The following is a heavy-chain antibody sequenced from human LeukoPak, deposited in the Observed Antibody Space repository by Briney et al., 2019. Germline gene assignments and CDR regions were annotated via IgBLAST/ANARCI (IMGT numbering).Heavy chain of an antibody. CDR2: IYYSGST. D-gene: IGHD6-13*01. CDR1: GGSISSSSYY. Sequence: SETLSLTCTVSGGSISSSSYYWGWIRQPPGKGLEWIGSIYYSGSTYYNPSLKSRVTISVDTSKNQFSLKLSSVTAADTAVYYCARDFGSWYGRYYYYYGMDVWGQGTTVTVSS. V-gene: IGHV4-39*07. J-gene: IGHJ6*02. CDR3: ARDFGSWYGRYYYYYGMDV.